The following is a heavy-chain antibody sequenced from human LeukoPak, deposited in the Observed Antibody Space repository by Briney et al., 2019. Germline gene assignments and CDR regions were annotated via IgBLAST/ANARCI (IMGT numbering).Heavy chain of an antibody. D-gene: IGHD2/OR15-2a*01. CDR2: MNPDSGNT. Sequence: ASVKVSCKAFGYTFTSYDINWVRQATGQGLEWMGWMNPDSGNTGYAQKFQGRVTMTRNTSTSTAYMELSSLRSEDTAVYYCARSLVITSYYYYGLDVWGQGTTVTVSS. CDR1: GYTFTSYD. V-gene: IGHV1-8*01. CDR3: ARSLVITSYYYYGLDV. J-gene: IGHJ6*02.